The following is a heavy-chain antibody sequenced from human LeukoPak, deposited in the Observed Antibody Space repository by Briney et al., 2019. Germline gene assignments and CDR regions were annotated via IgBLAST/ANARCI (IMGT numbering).Heavy chain of an antibody. J-gene: IGHJ4*02. Sequence: GGSLRLSCATSGFTFSSFSMNWVRQAPGKGLEWVSGITGGRSTHYADSVKGRFTISRDNAKNSLFLQMNSLRAEDTAVYYCARLPAYCSSTSCYYDYWGQGTLVTVSS. CDR1: GFTFSSFS. D-gene: IGHD2-2*01. V-gene: IGHV3-69-1*01. CDR3: ARLPAYCSSTSCYYDY. CDR2: ITGGRST.